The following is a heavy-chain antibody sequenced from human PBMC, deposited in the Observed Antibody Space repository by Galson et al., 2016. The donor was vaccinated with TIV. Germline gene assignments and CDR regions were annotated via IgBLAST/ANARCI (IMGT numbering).Heavy chain of an antibody. V-gene: IGHV3-21*01. J-gene: IGHJ4*02. CDR1: GLPFSSYN. CDR2: ISTSSSFI. CDR3: ARDNSGYFDLDY. D-gene: IGHD3-22*01. Sequence: SLRLSCAASGLPFSSYNMNWVRQAPGKGLEWVSSISTSSSFIYYADSVKGRFTISRDNAKNSLYLQMNSLRAEDTAVYYCARDNSGYFDLDYWGRGTLVTVSS.